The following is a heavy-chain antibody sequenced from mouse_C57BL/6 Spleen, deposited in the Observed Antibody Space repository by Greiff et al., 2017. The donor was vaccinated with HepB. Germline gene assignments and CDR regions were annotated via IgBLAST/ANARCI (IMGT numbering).Heavy chain of an antibody. Sequence: EVQVVESGGGLVKPGGSLKLSCAASGFTFSDYGMHWVRQAPEKGLEWVAYISSGSSTIYYADTVKGRFTISRDNAKNTLFLQMTSLSSEDTAMYYCARNWDFACFAYWGQGTLVTVSA. CDR1: GFTFSDYG. V-gene: IGHV5-17*01. J-gene: IGHJ3*01. D-gene: IGHD4-1*01. CDR3: ARNWDFACFAY. CDR2: ISSGSSTI.